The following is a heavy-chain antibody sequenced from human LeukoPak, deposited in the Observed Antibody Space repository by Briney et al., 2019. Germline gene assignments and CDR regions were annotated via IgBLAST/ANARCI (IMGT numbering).Heavy chain of an antibody. D-gene: IGHD4-17*01. CDR2: SSSSYI. CDR3: ASVY. Sequence: GGSMRLSCAASGFIFSSYTMNWVRQAPGKGMEWVSSSSSSYIYYADSVKGRLTISRDNAKNSQYLQMNSLRAEDTAVYYCASVYWGQGTLVTVSS. CDR1: GFIFSSYT. V-gene: IGHV3-21*01. J-gene: IGHJ4*02.